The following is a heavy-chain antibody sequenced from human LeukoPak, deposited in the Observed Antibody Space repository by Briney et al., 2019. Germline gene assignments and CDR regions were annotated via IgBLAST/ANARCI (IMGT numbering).Heavy chain of an antibody. Sequence: GGSLRLSCAASGFTFSNAWMSWVRQAPGKGLEWVGRIKSKTDGGTTDYAAPVKGRFTISRDDSKNTLYLQMNSLKTEDTAVYYCTTDSPPLAKGVDYWGQGTLVTVSS. D-gene: IGHD3-16*01. CDR2: IKSKTDGGTT. CDR3: TTDSPPLAKGVDY. CDR1: GFTFSNAW. V-gene: IGHV3-15*01. J-gene: IGHJ4*02.